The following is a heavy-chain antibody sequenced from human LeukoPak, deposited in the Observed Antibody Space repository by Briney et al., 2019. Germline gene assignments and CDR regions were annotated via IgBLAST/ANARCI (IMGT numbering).Heavy chain of an antibody. V-gene: IGHV4-31*03. D-gene: IGHD3-10*01. J-gene: IGHJ3*02. CDR1: GGSISSGGYY. Sequence: SETLSLTCTVSGGSISSGGYYWSWIRQHPGKGLEWIGYIYYSGSTYYNPSLKSRVTISVDTSKNQFSLKLSSVTAADTAVYYCARVGYYYGPGNPPSAFDIWGQGTMVTVSS. CDR2: IYYSGST. CDR3: ARVGYYYGPGNPPSAFDI.